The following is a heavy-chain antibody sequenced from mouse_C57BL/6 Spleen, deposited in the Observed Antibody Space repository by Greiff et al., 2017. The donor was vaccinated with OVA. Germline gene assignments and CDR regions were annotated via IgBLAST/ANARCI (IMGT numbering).Heavy chain of an antibody. CDR2: IYPGDGDT. Sequence: QVQLQQSGAELVKPGASVKISCKASGYAFSSYWMNWVKRRPGKGLEWIGQIYPGDGDTNYNGKFKGKATLTADKSSSTAYMQLSSLTSEDSAVYFCARKIYYDYDGDAMDYWGQGTSVTVSS. V-gene: IGHV1-80*01. CDR1: GYAFSSYW. CDR3: ARKIYYDYDGDAMDY. D-gene: IGHD2-4*01. J-gene: IGHJ4*01.